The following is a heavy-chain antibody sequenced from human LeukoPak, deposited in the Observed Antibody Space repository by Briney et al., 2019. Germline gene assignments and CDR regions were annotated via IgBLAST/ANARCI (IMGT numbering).Heavy chain of an antibody. CDR2: IKQDGSEK. CDR1: GFTFSSYW. J-gene: IGHJ4*02. Sequence: GGSLRLSCAASGFTFSSYWMSWVRQAPGKGLGWVANIKQDGSEKYYVDSVKGRFTISRDNAKNSLYLQMNSLRAEDTAVYYCASDPFWSGYYYFDYWGQGTLVTVSS. D-gene: IGHD3-3*01. V-gene: IGHV3-7*01. CDR3: ASDPFWSGYYYFDY.